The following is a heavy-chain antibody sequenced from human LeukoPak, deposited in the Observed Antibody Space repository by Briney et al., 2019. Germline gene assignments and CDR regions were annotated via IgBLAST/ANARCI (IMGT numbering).Heavy chain of an antibody. D-gene: IGHD5-18*01. Sequence: GGSLRLSCAASGFTFSSNAMHWVRQAPGKGLEWVAIISYGGSNKYYADSVKGRFTISRDKSKNTLYLQMNSLRAEDTAVYYCARDQDSYGPLLAWGQGTLVTVSS. V-gene: IGHV3-30*04. CDR2: ISYGGSNK. J-gene: IGHJ5*02. CDR3: ARDQDSYGPLLA. CDR1: GFTFSSNA.